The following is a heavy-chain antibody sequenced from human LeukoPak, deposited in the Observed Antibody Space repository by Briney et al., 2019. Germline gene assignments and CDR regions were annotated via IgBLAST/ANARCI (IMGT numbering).Heavy chain of an antibody. D-gene: IGHD5-18*01. V-gene: IGHV3-7*01. J-gene: IGHJ4*02. CDR2: IRQDGSEK. CDR3: ARGYSSDY. Sequence: PGGSLRLSCAASGLTFRSYWMSWVRQAPGKGLEWVANIRQDGSEKYYADSVKGRFTISRDNAKNSLYLQMDSLRVEDTAVYYCARGYSSDYWGQGTLVTVSS. CDR1: GLTFRSYW.